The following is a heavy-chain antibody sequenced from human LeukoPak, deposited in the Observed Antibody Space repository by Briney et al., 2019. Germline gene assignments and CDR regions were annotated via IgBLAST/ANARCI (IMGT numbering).Heavy chain of an antibody. CDR1: GFTFSSYG. D-gene: IGHD3-10*01. V-gene: IGHV3-30*18. CDR2: ISYDGSNK. J-gene: IGHJ3*02. CDR3: AKELLWFGEESGPDAFDI. Sequence: PGGSLRLSCAASGFTFSSYGMHWVRQAPGKGLEWVAVISYDGSNKYYADSVKGRFTISRDNSKNTLYLQMNSLRAEDTAVYYCAKELLWFGEESGPDAFDIWGQGTMVTVSS.